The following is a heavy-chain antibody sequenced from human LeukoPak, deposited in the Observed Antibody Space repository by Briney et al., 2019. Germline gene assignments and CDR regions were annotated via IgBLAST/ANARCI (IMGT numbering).Heavy chain of an antibody. CDR3: ARELFTPRDH. Sequence: GASVKVSCKASGYTFNDYFMHWLRQAPGQGLEWLGWINPKIGGTDYAQKFQGRVTMTRDTSVSTAYVELSGLRSDDTAIYYCARELFTPRDHWGQGTLVTVSS. CDR1: GYTFNDYF. J-gene: IGHJ4*02. D-gene: IGHD2-15*01. V-gene: IGHV1-2*02. CDR2: INPKIGGT.